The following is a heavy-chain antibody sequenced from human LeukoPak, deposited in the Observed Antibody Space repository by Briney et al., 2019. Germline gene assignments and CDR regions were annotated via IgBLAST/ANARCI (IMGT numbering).Heavy chain of an antibody. Sequence: VKVFCKTSGGTFSSYAISWVRQAPGQGLEWMGGIIPIFGTANYAQKFQGRVTITADESTSTAYMELSSLRSEDTAVYYCAREGARWEPSFSAFDIWGQGTMVTVSS. J-gene: IGHJ3*02. CDR3: AREGARWEPSFSAFDI. V-gene: IGHV1-69*01. CDR1: GGTFSSYA. CDR2: IIPIFGTA. D-gene: IGHD1-26*01.